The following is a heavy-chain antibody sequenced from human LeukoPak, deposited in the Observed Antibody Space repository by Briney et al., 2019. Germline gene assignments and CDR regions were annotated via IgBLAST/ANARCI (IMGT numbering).Heavy chain of an antibody. D-gene: IGHD3-10*01. CDR3: ARVWFGELGPYFDY. J-gene: IGHJ4*02. Sequence: GGSLRLSCAASGFTFSSYWMHWVRQAPGKGLVWVSRINSDGSSTSYADSVKGRFTISRDNAKNTLYLQMNSLRAENTAVYYCARVWFGELGPYFDYWGQGTLVTVSS. CDR1: GFTFSSYW. CDR2: INSDGSST. V-gene: IGHV3-74*01.